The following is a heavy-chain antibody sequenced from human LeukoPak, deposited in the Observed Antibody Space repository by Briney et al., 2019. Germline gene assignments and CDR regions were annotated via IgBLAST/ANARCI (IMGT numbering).Heavy chain of an antibody. Sequence: ASVKVSCKASGGTFSSYAISWVRQAPGQVLEWMGRIIPILGIANYAQKFQGRVTITADKSTSTAYMELSSLRSEDKDVYYCARDIYDGYSYGYRYYYYGMDVWGQGTTVTVSS. CDR2: IIPILGIA. CDR3: ARDIYDGYSYGYRYYYYGMDV. J-gene: IGHJ6*02. CDR1: GGTFSSYA. D-gene: IGHD5-18*01. V-gene: IGHV1-69*04.